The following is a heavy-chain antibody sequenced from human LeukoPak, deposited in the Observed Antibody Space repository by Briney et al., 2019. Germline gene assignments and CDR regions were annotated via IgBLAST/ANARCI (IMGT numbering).Heavy chain of an antibody. Sequence: PGGSLRLSCAASGFTFSSYWRSWVRQAPGKGLEWVANIKDDGSQKYYVDSVKGRFIISRDNAQNSLDLQLNNLRAEDTAVYYCARDGYRDYYFDSWGQGALVTVSS. V-gene: IGHV3-7*05. CDR3: ARDGYRDYYFDS. J-gene: IGHJ4*02. CDR2: IKDDGSQK. CDR1: GFTFSSYW. D-gene: IGHD5-18*01.